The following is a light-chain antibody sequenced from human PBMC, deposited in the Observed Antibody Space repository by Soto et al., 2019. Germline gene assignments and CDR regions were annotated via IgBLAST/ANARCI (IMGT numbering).Light chain of an antibody. CDR1: SSNIGAGYD. CDR3: WSYAGTYTLLV. V-gene: IGLV1-40*01. J-gene: IGLJ3*02. CDR2: GNS. Sequence: QSVLTQPPSVSGAPGQRVTISCTGSSSNIGAGYDVHWYQQLPGTAPKLLIYGNSNRPSGVPDRFSGSKSGTSASLAITGLQAEDEADYYCWSYAGTYTLLVFGGGTQLTVL.